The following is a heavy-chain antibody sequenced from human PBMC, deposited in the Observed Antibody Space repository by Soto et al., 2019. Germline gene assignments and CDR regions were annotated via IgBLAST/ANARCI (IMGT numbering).Heavy chain of an antibody. J-gene: IGHJ5*02. CDR3: ARGRRDYDILTGYYTRSNWWFDP. D-gene: IGHD3-9*01. CDR2: INHSGST. V-gene: IGHV4-34*01. CDR1: GGSFSGFY. Sequence: SETLSLTCAVYGGSFSGFYWSWIRQPPGKGLEWIGEINHSGSTNYNPSLKSRVTISVDTSKNQFSLKLSSVTAADTAVYYCARGRRDYDILTGYYTRSNWWFDPWGQGTLVTVSS.